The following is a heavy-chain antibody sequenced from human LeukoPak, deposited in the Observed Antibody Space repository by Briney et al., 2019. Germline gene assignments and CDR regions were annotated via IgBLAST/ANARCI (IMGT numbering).Heavy chain of an antibody. V-gene: IGHV3-23*01. CDR1: GFTFSSYA. Sequence: PGGSLRLSCAASGFTFSSYAMSWVRQAPGKGLEWVSAIRGSGGSTYYADSVKGRFTISRDNSKNTLYLQMNSLRAEDTAVYYCASIPVPPRYYYYGMDVWGQGTTVTVSS. J-gene: IGHJ6*02. CDR2: IRGSGGST. CDR3: ASIPVPPRYYYYGMDV. D-gene: IGHD2-2*01.